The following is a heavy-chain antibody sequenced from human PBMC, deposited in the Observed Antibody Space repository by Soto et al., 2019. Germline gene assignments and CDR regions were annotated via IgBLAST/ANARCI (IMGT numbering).Heavy chain of an antibody. D-gene: IGHD1-7*01. Sequence: GGSLRLSCAASGFTFSSSAISWVRQAPGKGLEWVSAVSANGQGIYYADSVRGRFTISRDNSKNTVFLHMDSLSAEDTAVYYCAKDRNYPRDYFHYWGQGTLVTVSS. J-gene: IGHJ4*02. CDR1: GFTFSSSA. CDR3: AKDRNYPRDYFHY. V-gene: IGHV3-23*01. CDR2: VSANGQGI.